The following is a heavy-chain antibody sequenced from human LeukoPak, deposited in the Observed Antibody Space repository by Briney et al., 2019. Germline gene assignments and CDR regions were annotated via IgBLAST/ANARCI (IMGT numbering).Heavy chain of an antibody. J-gene: IGHJ4*02. D-gene: IGHD1-26*01. V-gene: IGHV4-59*01. CDR1: GGSISSYY. CDR2: IYYSGST. Sequence: SETLSLTCTVSGGSISSYYWSWIRQPPGKGLEWIGYIYYSGSTNYNPSLKSRVTISVDTSKNQFSLKLSSVTAADTAVHYCARARGGSSDYWGQGTLVTVSS. CDR3: ARARGGSSDY.